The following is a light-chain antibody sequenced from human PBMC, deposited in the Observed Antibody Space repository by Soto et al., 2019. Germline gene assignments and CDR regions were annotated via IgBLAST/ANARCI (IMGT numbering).Light chain of an antibody. CDR3: SSYAGSNNLGV. Sequence: QSALTQPPSASGSPGQSVTISCTGTSSDVGGYNYVSWYQQHPGKAPKLMIYEVSKRPSGVPDRFPGSKSGNTASLTVSGIQDDDEADYYCSSYAGSNNLGVFGGGTKLTVL. CDR1: SSDVGGYNY. J-gene: IGLJ2*01. V-gene: IGLV2-8*01. CDR2: EVS.